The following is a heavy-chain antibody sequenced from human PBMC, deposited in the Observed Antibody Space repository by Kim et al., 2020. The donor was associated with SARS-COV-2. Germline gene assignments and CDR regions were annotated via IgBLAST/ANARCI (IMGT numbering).Heavy chain of an antibody. D-gene: IGHD2-2*02. CDR3: ARSREAIEVEYYFDY. CDR2: IIPIFGTA. J-gene: IGHJ4*02. Sequence: SVKVSCKASGGTFSSYAISWVRQAPGQGLEWMGGIIPIFGTANYAQKFQGRVTITADESTSTAYMELSSLRSEDTAVYYCARSREAIEVEYYFDYWGQGTLVTVSS. CDR1: GGTFSSYA. V-gene: IGHV1-69*13.